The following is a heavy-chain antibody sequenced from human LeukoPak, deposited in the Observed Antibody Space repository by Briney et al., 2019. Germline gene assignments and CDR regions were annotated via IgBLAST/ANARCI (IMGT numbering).Heavy chain of an antibody. CDR2: IRYDGSNK. CDR3: GATCDIWSGFSAPHL. V-gene: IGHV3-30*02. D-gene: IGHD3-3*01. J-gene: IGHJ3*01. Sequence: SGGSLRLSCAASGFTFSSYGMHWLRQAPGKGLEGVAFIRYDGSNKYYADSVKSRFTISRDNSKNTLYLQMISLRAEDKAVFYCGATCDIWSGFSAPHLWGQGTMVTVSS. CDR1: GFTFSSYG.